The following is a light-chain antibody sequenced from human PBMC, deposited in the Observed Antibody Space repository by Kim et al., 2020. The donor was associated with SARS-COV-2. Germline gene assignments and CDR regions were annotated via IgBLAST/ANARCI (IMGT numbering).Light chain of an antibody. CDR1: ELGDKY. Sequence: VSQGQTASIPCSGDELGDKYVFWYQQKPGQSPVLVIYQDTKRPSGIPERFSASNSGNTATLTISGAQATDEADYYCQAWDSGTAVVFGEGTQLTVL. V-gene: IGLV3-1*01. CDR3: QAWDSGTAVV. CDR2: QDT. J-gene: IGLJ2*01.